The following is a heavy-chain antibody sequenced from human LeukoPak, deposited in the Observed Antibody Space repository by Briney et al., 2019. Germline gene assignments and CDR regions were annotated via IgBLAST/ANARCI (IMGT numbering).Heavy chain of an antibody. J-gene: IGHJ4*02. CDR3: ARAGSSGWYYFDY. V-gene: IGHV3-48*03. CDR1: EFTFSSYE. Sequence: GGSLRLSCAASEFTFSSYEMNWVRQAPGKGLEWVSYTSSSGSTIYYADSVKGRFTVTRDNAKNSLYLQMNSLRAEDTAVYYCARAGSSGWYYFDYWGQGTLVTVSS. CDR2: TSSSGSTI. D-gene: IGHD6-19*01.